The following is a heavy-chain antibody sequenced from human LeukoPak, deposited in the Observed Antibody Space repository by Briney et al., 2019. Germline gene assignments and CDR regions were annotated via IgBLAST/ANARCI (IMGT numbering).Heavy chain of an antibody. V-gene: IGHV3-21*01. D-gene: IGHD3-22*01. CDR1: GFTFSSYS. CDR2: ISSSSSYI. CDR3: ARGRSSGYYYYFDY. Sequence: GGSLRLSCAASGFTFSSYSMNWVRQVPGKGLEWVSSISSSSSYIYYADSVKGRFTISRDNAKNSLYLQMNSLRAEDTAVYYCARGRSSGYYYYFDYWGQGTLVTVSS. J-gene: IGHJ4*02.